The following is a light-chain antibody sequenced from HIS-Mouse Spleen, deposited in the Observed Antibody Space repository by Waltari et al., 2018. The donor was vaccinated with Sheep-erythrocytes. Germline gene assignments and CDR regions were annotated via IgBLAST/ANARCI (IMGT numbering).Light chain of an antibody. CDR2: AAC. V-gene: IGKV1-39*01. CDR1: QSSSSH. Sequence: DIQITQSPSSLSSSVGDRVTITCRASQSSSSHLNWYQQKPGKAPKLLIYAACSLQSGVPSRFSGRGSGTDVTLTISSLQPEDFATYYCQQSYSTPPLTFGGGTKVEIK. J-gene: IGKJ4*01. CDR3: QQSYSTPPLT.